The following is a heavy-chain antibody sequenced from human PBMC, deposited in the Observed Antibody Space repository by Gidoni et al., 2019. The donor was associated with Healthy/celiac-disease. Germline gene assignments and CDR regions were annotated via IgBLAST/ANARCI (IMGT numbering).Heavy chain of an antibody. CDR3: AHRRRHEGILVSGFDY. J-gene: IGHJ4*02. D-gene: IGHD3-9*01. CDR1: GFSLSTSGVG. V-gene: IGHV2-5*01. Sequence: QLTLKESGPTLVKPTQTLTLTCTFSGFSLSTSGVGVGWIRQPPGKALEWLALMYWNDDKRYSPSLKSRLTITKDTSKNQVVLTMTNMDPVDTATYYCAHRRRHEGILVSGFDYWGQGTLVTVSS. CDR2: MYWNDDK.